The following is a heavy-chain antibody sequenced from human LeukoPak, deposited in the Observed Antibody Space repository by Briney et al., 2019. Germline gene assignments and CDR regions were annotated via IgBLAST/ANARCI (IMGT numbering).Heavy chain of an antibody. CDR2: VFPGDSDT. V-gene: IGHV5-51*01. J-gene: IGHJ4*02. CDR3: ARRPLGAQNYCDF. CDR1: GVRFTSYW. Sequence: PGESLNISCRASGVRFTSYWIAWVRQMPGKGLEWMGSVFPGDSDTRYSPSFQGQVTISVDRSTRPAYLQWSRLQASDKCLYFCARRPLGAQNYCDFWGQGTRVTVFS.